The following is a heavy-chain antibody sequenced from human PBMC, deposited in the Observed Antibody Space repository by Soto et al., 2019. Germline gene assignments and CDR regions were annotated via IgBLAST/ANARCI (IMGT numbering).Heavy chain of an antibody. CDR2: MNPNSGKR. D-gene: IGHD6-19*01. Sequence: QVQQVQSGAEVKKPGASVKVSCKASGCTFTSYDINWVRQATAQGLEWMGWMNPNSGKRGYAQKFQGRVPMTRNTSISTAYMELSSLRAEDTAVYYCARGAVAGPFDYWGQGTLVTVSS. V-gene: IGHV1-8*01. J-gene: IGHJ4*02. CDR1: GCTFTSYD. CDR3: ARGAVAGPFDY.